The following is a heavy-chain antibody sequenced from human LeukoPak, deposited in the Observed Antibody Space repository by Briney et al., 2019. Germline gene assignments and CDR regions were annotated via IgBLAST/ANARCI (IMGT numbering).Heavy chain of an antibody. V-gene: IGHV3-23*01. CDR1: GFTFSSYA. CDR2: ISGSGGST. D-gene: IGHD3-3*01. CDR3: AKAAVAFGVVIPRAYYFDY. Sequence: PGGSLRLSCAASGFTFSSYAMHWVRQAPGKGLEWVSAISGSGGSTYYADSVKGRFTISRDNSKNTLYLQMNSLRAEDTAVYYCAKAAVAFGVVIPRAYYFDYWGQGTLVTVSS. J-gene: IGHJ4*02.